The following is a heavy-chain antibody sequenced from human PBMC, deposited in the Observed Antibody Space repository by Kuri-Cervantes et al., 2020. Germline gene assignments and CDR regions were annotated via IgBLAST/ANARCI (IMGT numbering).Heavy chain of an antibody. CDR2: INPNSGNT. CDR3: ARGGSGLMDGRAFDI. V-gene: IGHV1-8*02. CDR1: GYTFTDNY. Sequence: ASVKVSCKASGYTFTDNYMHWVRQAPGQGLEWMGWINPNSGNTGYAQKFQGRVTMTRNTSISTAYMELSSLRSEDTAVYYCARGGSGLMDGRAFDIWGQGTMVTVSS. J-gene: IGHJ3*02. D-gene: IGHD2-2*03.